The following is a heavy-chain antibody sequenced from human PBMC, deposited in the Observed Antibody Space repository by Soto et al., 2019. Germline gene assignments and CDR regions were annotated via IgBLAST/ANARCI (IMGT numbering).Heavy chain of an antibody. CDR3: TKTPRSYYYYMDV. D-gene: IGHD3-10*01. V-gene: IGHV3-23*01. CDR1: GFTFSTYA. CDR2: ISGSGSDR. Sequence: EVQVLESGGGLVQPGGSLRLSCVASGFTFSTYAMNWVRQAPGKGLEWVSGISGSGSDRYYADSVRGRFTISRDNSNNTLNLQMASLRAEDTAIYYCTKTPRSYYYYMDVWGKGTTVTVSS. J-gene: IGHJ6*03.